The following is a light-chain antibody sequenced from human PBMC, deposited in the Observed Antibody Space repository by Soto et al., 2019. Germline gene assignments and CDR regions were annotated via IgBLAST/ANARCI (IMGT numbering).Light chain of an antibody. Sequence: SVLTQSPSTLSLSPVERATISCSASQSVSKKYLEWYHQKPWQAPMLLIYGASNRATGIPERFSGSGSGTDFTLTISRLPPDDFAVSYCQQVGVSGTFGQGTKVDFK. V-gene: IGKV3-20*01. CDR1: QSVSKKY. CDR2: GAS. J-gene: IGKJ1*01. CDR3: QQVGVSGT.